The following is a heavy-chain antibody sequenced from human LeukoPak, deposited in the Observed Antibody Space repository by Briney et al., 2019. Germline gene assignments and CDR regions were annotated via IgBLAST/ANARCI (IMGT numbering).Heavy chain of an antibody. CDR1: RFTFNNYA. CDR2: ISGSGGRT. Sequence: TGGSRRLSCAASRFTFNNYAMSWVRQAPGKGLEWVSAISGSGGRTYYADSVKGRFTVSRDNSKSTLYLQMNSLRAEDTAVYYCAKTDSSDHSYYFDYWGQGTLVTVSS. J-gene: IGHJ4*02. CDR3: AKTDSSDHSYYFDY. V-gene: IGHV3-23*01. D-gene: IGHD3-22*01.